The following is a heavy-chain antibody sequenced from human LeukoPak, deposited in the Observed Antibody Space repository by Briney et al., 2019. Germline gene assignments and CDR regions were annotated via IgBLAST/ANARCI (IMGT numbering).Heavy chain of an antibody. Sequence: PSETLSLTCTVSGGSISSYYWSWIRQPPGKGLEWIGYIYHSGSTNYNPSLKSRVTISVDTSKNQFSLRLSSVTAADTAVYYCARHGVPSTFISYYGMDVWGQGTTVTVSS. CDR3: ARHGVPSTFISYYGMDV. CDR2: IYHSGST. CDR1: GGSISSYY. V-gene: IGHV4-59*08. D-gene: IGHD3-16*01. J-gene: IGHJ6*02.